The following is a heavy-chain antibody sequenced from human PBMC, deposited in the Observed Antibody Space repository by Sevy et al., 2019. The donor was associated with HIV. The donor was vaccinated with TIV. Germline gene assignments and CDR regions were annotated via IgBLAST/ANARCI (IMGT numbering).Heavy chain of an antibody. D-gene: IGHD5-12*01. J-gene: IGHJ4*02. Sequence: GGSLRLSCTTSGFTFDDYAMSWFRQAPGKGLEWVAFIARNSYEAYGGTTDYAAPVKGRFIIARDDSKSVAYLQMNSLKAEDTDVYYCTRGLATADTPEYYFDYWGQGTLVTVSS. CDR1: GFTFDDYA. CDR2: IARNSYEAYGGTT. CDR3: TRGLATADTPEYYFDY. V-gene: IGHV3-49*03.